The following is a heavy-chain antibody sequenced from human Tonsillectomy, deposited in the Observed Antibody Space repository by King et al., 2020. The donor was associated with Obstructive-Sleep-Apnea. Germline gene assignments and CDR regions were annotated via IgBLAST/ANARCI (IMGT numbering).Heavy chain of an antibody. Sequence: QLVQSGAEVKKPGASVKVYCKASGYTFTSYDIAWVRQATGQGLEWMGWMNPKSGATGYAQKFQGRVTLTKNTSITTPYMELSSLRFEDTAVYYCARGGGSGGYTGYVWGQGTLVTVSS. J-gene: IGHJ4*02. D-gene: IGHD5-12*01. V-gene: IGHV1-8*01. CDR1: GYTFTSYD. CDR2: MNPKSGAT. CDR3: ARGGGSGGYTGYV.